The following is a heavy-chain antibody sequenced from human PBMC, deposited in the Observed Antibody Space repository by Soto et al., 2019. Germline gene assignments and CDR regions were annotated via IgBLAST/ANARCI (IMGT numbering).Heavy chain of an antibody. D-gene: IGHD6-13*01. CDR1: GGTFGSYA. V-gene: IGHV1-69*13. CDR2: IIPIFGTA. CDR3: ARDARSSWYYYYYGMDV. Sequence: GASVKVSCKDSGGTFGSYASSWVRQAPGQGLEWMGGIIPIFGTANYAQKFQGRVTITADESTSTAYMELSSLRSEDTAVYYCARDARSSWYYYYYGMDVWGQGTTVTVSS. J-gene: IGHJ6*02.